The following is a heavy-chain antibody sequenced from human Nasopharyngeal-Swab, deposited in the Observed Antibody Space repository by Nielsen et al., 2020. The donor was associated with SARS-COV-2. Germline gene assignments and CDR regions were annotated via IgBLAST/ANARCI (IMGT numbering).Heavy chain of an antibody. CDR3: AKEGDGYNYFDY. J-gene: IGHJ4*02. V-gene: IGHV3-23*01. CDR2: ISGSGGST. CDR1: GFTFSSYA. D-gene: IGHD5-24*01. Sequence: GESLKISCAASGFTFSSYAMSWVRQAPGKGLEWVSAISGSGGSTYYADSVKGRLTISRDNSKNTLYLQMNSLRAEDTAVYYCAKEGDGYNYFDYWGQGTLVTVSS.